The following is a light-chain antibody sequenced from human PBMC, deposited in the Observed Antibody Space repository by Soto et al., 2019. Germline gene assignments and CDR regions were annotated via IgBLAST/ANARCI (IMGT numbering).Light chain of an antibody. J-gene: IGKJ5*01. CDR3: QQHNQWPIT. V-gene: IGKV3D-15*01. Sequence: LVMPQSPSTLSVSAGETSCVACGASQSAGNFLAWYQQKPGQAPRLLIYYISTRATGIPARFSGSGSGTEFTLTINSLQSEDSAVYYCQQHNQWPITFGQGTRLEIK. CDR2: YIS. CDR1: QSAGNF.